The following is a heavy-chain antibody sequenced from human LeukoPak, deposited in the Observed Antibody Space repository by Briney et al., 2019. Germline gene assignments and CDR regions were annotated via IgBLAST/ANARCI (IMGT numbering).Heavy chain of an antibody. CDR2: IIPVFGTL. V-gene: IGHV1-69*13. Sequence: SVKVSCKTSGGTFNSYSISWVRQAPGQGLEWMGGIIPVFGTLHYAQKFQGRVTITADESTTAVFMELSSLRPEDTAMYFCAGDRGDWGQGTLVTVSS. D-gene: IGHD3-10*01. CDR1: GGTFNSYS. J-gene: IGHJ4*02. CDR3: AGDRGD.